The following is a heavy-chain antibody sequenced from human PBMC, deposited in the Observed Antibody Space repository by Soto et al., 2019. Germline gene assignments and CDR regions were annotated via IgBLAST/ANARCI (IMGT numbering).Heavy chain of an antibody. CDR3: GASYSARPNLLVY. V-gene: IGHV4-34*03. CDR2: INHSGST. D-gene: IGHD2-2*01. CDR1: GGSFSGHY. J-gene: IGHJ4*01. Sequence: SETLSLTCGVYGGSFSGHYWSWIRQPPGKGLEWIGEINHSGSTNYNPSLKSRVTISRDTSKNQFSLKLSSVTAAGTAVYYWGASYSARPNLLVYWGQGTLVTVSS.